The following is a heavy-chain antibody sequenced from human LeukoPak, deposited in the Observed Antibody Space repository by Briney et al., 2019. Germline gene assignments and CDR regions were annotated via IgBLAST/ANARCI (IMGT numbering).Heavy chain of an antibody. CDR1: GFTVSSNY. Sequence: GGSLRLSCAASGFTVSSNYMSWVRQAPGKGLEWVSVIYSGGSTYYADSVKGRFTISRDNSKNTLYLQMNSLRAEDTAVYYCARNRNDPWGGLSFDYWGQGTLVTVSS. D-gene: IGHD1-1*01. J-gene: IGHJ4*02. V-gene: IGHV3-53*01. CDR2: IYSGGST. CDR3: ARNRNDPWGGLSFDY.